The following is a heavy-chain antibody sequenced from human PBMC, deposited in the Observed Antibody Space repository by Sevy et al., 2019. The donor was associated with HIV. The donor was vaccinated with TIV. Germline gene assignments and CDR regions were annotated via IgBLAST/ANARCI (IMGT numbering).Heavy chain of an antibody. J-gene: IGHJ4*02. V-gene: IGHV3-66*01. CDR1: GFTISTYW. D-gene: IGHD5-18*01. Sequence: GGSLRLSCAASGFTISTYWVTWVRQAPGKGLEWVSVIYSDETTYHADSVKDRFTISRDNSKNMLYLQMSSLRAEDTAIYYCARGKSGYGYALNYWGQGTLVTVSS. CDR2: IYSDETT. CDR3: ARGKSGYGYALNY.